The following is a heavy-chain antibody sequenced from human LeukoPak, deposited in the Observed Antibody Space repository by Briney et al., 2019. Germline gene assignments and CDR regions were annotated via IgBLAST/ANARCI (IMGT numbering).Heavy chain of an antibody. D-gene: IGHD1-26*01. V-gene: IGHV3-7*01. Sequence: PGGSLTLSCAVSGFTFDDYGMSWVRHAPGKGLGWVANINQYGSEKYYLDSAKGRFTISRENARNSLYLQVNSLRAEDTAVYYCARGRQNSGSYSDAFDIWGQGTMVTVSS. CDR1: GFTFDDYG. CDR3: ARGRQNSGSYSDAFDI. CDR2: INQYGSEK. J-gene: IGHJ3*02.